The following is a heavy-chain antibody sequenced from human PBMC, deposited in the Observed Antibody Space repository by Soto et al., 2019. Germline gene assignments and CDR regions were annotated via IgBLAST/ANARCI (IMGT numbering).Heavy chain of an antibody. J-gene: IGHJ5*02. CDR1: GFNVSSYA. CDR3: AKEATPGIPAAGTGWFDP. CDR2: FSGSGGST. V-gene: IGHV3-23*01. Sequence: PGGSLRLSCAASGFNVSSYAMSWVLQAPGKVLEGVSAFSGSGGSTYYTDSVKGRFTISRDNSQNTLYPQIESQRAEDTAVDYCAKEATPGIPAAGTGWFDPCGQGTLVTVSS. D-gene: IGHD6-13*01.